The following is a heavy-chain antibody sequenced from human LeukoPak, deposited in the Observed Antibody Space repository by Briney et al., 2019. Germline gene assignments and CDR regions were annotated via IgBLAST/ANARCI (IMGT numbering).Heavy chain of an antibody. D-gene: IGHD3-22*01. CDR3: ARRVRYYYDSSGYSGIIDY. Sequence: SETLSLTCAVYGGSFSGYYWSWIRQPPGKGLEWIGEINHSGSTNYNPSLKSRVTISVGTSKNQFSLKLSSVTAADTAVYYCARRVRYYYDSSGYSGIIDYWGQGTLVTVSS. J-gene: IGHJ4*02. CDR1: GGSFSGYY. V-gene: IGHV4-34*01. CDR2: INHSGST.